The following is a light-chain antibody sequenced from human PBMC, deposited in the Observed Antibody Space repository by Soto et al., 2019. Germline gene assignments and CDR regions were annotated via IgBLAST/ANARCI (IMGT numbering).Light chain of an antibody. J-gene: IGKJ1*01. CDR1: QSMGSN. CDR3: QQYHNWPRT. V-gene: IGKV3-15*01. Sequence: EIVMTQSPASLSVSPGERATLSCRASQSMGSNLAWYQQKPGQAPRLLIYGASTRATGIPARFSGSGSGTEFTLTITSLQSEDFAVYYCQQYHNWPRTFGQGTKVDTK. CDR2: GAS.